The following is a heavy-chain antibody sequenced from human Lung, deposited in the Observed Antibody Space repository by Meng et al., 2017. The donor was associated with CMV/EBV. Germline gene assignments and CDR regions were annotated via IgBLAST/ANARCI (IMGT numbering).Heavy chain of an antibody. CDR1: GFTFNFYG. D-gene: IGHD2-15*01. V-gene: IGHV3-30*02. CDR2: IPHDGSNK. Sequence: SCAASGFTFNFYGMHWVRQAPGKGLEWVAFIPHDGSNKYYSESVKGRFTISRDNYENTLYLQMNSLRAEDMAVYYCAKDQRYSSGSDYGGQGKXVTVSS. J-gene: IGHJ4*02. CDR3: AKDQRYSSGSDY.